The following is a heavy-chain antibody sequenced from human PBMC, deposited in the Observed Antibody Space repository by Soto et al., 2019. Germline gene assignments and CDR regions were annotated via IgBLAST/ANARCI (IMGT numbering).Heavy chain of an antibody. D-gene: IGHD3-22*01. CDR1: GGTFSSYA. V-gene: IGHV1-69*01. J-gene: IGHJ4*02. Sequence: QVQLVQSGAEVKKPGSSVKVSCKASGGTFSSYAISWVRQAPGQGLEWMGGIIPIFGTANYAQKFQGRVTITADESTSTAYMELSSLRSEDTAVYYCARDRVRGYYYDSSGPKGAYWGQGTLVTVSS. CDR2: IIPIFGTA. CDR3: ARDRVRGYYYDSSGPKGAY.